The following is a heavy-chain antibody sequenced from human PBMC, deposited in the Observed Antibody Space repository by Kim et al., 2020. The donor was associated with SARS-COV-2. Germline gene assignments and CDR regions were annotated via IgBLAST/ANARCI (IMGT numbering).Heavy chain of an antibody. CDR3: ARGLFITMVRGAVNWFDP. J-gene: IGHJ5*02. CDR1: GYTFTSYG. D-gene: IGHD3-10*01. CDR2: ISAYNGNT. V-gene: IGHV1-18*01. Sequence: ASVKVSCKASGYTFTSYGISWVRQAPGQGLEWMGWISAYNGNTNYAQKLQGRVTMTTDTSTSTAYMELRSLRSDDTAVYYCARGLFITMVRGAVNWFDPWGQGTLVTVSS.